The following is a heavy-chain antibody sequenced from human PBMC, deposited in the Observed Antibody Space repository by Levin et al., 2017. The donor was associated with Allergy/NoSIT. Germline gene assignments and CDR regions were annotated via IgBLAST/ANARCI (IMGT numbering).Heavy chain of an antibody. CDR3: ARDMIGPEDRHWKMVRGSDY. V-gene: IGHV3-48*02. CDR1: AFTFSSYS. CDR2: ISSSSSTI. D-gene: IGHD3-10*02. Sequence: GGSLLSCAASAFTFSSYSMNWVRQAPGKGLEWVSYISSSSSTIYYADSVKGRFTISRDNAKNSLYLQMDSLRDEDTAVYYCARDMIGPEDRHWKMVRGSDYWGQGTLVTVSS. J-gene: IGHJ4*02.